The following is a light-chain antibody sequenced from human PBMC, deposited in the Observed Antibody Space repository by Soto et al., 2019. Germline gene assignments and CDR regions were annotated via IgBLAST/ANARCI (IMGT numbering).Light chain of an antibody. Sequence: QSALTQPSSMSGSPGQSITISCTGTSSDIGAYEHVSWYQQRPGRAPKVLIYDVRIRPSEVSNRFSVSKSGDTASLTISGLQAEDEAVYYCASKTTSSTVLFGGGTKLTVL. V-gene: IGLV2-14*03. CDR1: SSDIGAYEH. CDR3: ASKTTSSTVL. J-gene: IGLJ2*01. CDR2: DVR.